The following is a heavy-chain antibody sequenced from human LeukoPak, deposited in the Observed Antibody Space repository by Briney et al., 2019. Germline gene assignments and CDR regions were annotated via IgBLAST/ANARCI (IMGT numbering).Heavy chain of an antibody. CDR1: GITVSSNY. V-gene: IGHV3-21*01. CDR3: ARDSRFSLDY. J-gene: IGHJ4*02. D-gene: IGHD3-3*01. Sequence: PGGSLRLSCAASGITVSSNYMNWVRQAPGKGLKWVSSISSGSLYIYYADSVKGRFTISRDNAKNSLYLQMNSLRAEDTAVYYCARDSRFSLDYWAQGTLVTVSS. CDR2: ISSGSLYI.